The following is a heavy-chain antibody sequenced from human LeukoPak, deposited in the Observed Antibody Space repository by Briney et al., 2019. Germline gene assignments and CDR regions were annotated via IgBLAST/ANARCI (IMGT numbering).Heavy chain of an antibody. J-gene: IGHJ3*02. V-gene: IGHV1-2*02. Sequence: ASVKVSCKASGYTFTGYYMHWVRQAPGQGLEWMGWINPNSGGTNYAQKFQGRVAMTRDTSISTAYMELSRLRSDDTAVYYCARDMVRHDAFDIWGQGTMVTVSS. D-gene: IGHD3-10*01. CDR3: ARDMVRHDAFDI. CDR1: GYTFTGYY. CDR2: INPNSGGT.